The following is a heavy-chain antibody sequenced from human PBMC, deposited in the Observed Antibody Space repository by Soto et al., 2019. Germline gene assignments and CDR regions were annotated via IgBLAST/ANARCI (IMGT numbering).Heavy chain of an antibody. CDR2: INPSGGST. CDR3: PTEARGHSYGYSDPGYIFDY. CDR1: GYTFTSYY. Sequence: QVQLVQSGAEVKKPGASVKVSCKASGYTFTSYYMHWVRQAPGQGLEWMGIINPSGGSTSYAEKFQGTVTMTSDTSTSTAYKELSSRLSEDTTVYYCPTEARGHSYGYSDPGYIFDYWGQGTLVTVSS. D-gene: IGHD5-18*01. V-gene: IGHV1-46*01. J-gene: IGHJ4*02.